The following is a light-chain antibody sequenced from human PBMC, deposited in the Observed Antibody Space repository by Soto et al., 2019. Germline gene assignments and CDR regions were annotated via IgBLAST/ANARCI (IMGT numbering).Light chain of an antibody. Sequence: EIVLTQSPGTLSLSPGERATLSCRSSQSVISSYLAWYQQKPGQAPRLLIYGASSRATGIPDRFSGSGSGTDFTLTISSLQSEDYGVYFCQQYHIWPKWTFGQGTKVDIK. CDR1: QSVISSY. CDR2: GAS. V-gene: IGKV3-20*01. J-gene: IGKJ1*01. CDR3: QQYHIWPKWT.